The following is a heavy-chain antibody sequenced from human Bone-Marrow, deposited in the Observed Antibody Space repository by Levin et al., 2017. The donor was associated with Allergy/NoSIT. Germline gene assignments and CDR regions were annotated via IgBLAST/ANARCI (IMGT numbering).Heavy chain of an antibody. CDR1: GFTFSIYS. J-gene: IGHJ3*02. CDR3: ARGIIGDVRVAHKEAFDI. Sequence: KAGGSLRLSCTVSGFTFSIYSINWVRQAPGKGLEWVSSISSSGSDMYYVDSVKGRFTISRDNAKNSLTLQMNSLRVEDTAVYYCARGIIGDVRVAHKEAFDIWGQGTMVSVSS. CDR2: ISSSGSDM. V-gene: IGHV3-21*01. D-gene: IGHD3-10*02.